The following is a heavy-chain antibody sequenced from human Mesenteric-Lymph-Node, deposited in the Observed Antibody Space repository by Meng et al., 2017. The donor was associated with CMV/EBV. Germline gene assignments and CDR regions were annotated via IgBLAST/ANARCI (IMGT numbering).Heavy chain of an antibody. D-gene: IGHD5-12*01. CDR1: GGTFSSHA. CDR3: ARAAAPYSGLG. V-gene: IGHV1-69*05. Sequence: SVKVSCKASGGTFSSHAITWVRQAPGEGLEWMGGIIPFHGTSNYAQKFQGRVTITTDESTSTAYMELSSLRSEDTAVYYCARAAAPYSGLGWGQGTLVTVSS. CDR2: IIPFHGTS. J-gene: IGHJ4*02.